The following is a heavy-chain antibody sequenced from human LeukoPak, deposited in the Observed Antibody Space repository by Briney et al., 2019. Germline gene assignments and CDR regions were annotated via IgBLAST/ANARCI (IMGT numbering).Heavy chain of an antibody. CDR2: ISGSGGST. V-gene: IGHV3-23*01. Sequence: GGSLRLSCAASGFTFSSYAMSWVRQAPGKGLEWVSAISGSGGSTYYADSVKGRFTISRDNSKNTLYLQMNNLRAEDTAVYYCAKGRYCSGGSCFLAMVHTNDYWGQGTLVTVSS. CDR1: GFTFSSYA. J-gene: IGHJ4*02. D-gene: IGHD2-15*01. CDR3: AKGRYCSGGSCFLAMVHTNDY.